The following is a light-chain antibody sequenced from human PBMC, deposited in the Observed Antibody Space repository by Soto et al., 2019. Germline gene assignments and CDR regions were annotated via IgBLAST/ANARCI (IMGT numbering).Light chain of an antibody. CDR1: QNISRS. CDR3: QHYNNWPPLT. CDR2: GTS. J-gene: IGKJ4*01. Sequence: EIVMTQSPVTLSVSPVERATLSCRASQNISRSLAWYQQKPGQGPSLLIYGTSTRAPDIPARFSGSGSGTEFTLTISSLQSADFGVYYCQHYNNWPPLTFGGGTKVDIK. V-gene: IGKV3-15*01.